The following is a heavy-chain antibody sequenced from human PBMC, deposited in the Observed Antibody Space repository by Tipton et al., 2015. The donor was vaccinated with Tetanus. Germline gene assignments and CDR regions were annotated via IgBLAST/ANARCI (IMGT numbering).Heavy chain of an antibody. J-gene: IGHJ4*02. CDR2: ISWNSGSI. Sequence: SLRLSCAASGFTFDDYAMRWVRQAPGKGLEWVSGISWNSGSIGYADSVKGRFTISRDNAKNSLYLQMNSLRAEDTALYYCAKDISDYYDSSGLGYWGQGTLVTVSS. CDR3: AKDISDYYDSSGLGY. V-gene: IGHV3-9*01. D-gene: IGHD3-22*01. CDR1: GFTFDDYA.